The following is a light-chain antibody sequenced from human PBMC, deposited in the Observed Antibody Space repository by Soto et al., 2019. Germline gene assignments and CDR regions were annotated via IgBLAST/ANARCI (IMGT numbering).Light chain of an antibody. CDR2: EVN. V-gene: IGLV2-14*01. CDR1: RRDIGDSNF. Sequence: HSVLTRPASVSGSPGQSVTISCTGPRRDIGDSNFISWYQHSPGKAPRLLIYEVNNRPSGVSKRFSGSKAGNTASLTISGLLDDDEADYFCASFRSGTILVFGSGTKVTVL. CDR3: ASFRSGTILV. J-gene: IGLJ1*01.